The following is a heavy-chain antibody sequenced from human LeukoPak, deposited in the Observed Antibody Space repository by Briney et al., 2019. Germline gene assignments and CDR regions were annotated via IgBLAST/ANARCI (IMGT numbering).Heavy chain of an antibody. Sequence: SETLSLTCTVSGVALSSDYWSWIRQPAGEGLEWIGRIYTSVSTNYNPSLKSRVTMSVDTSKNQFSLKLSSVTAADTAVYYCARMVPPRNYYGSGSYDYWGQGTLVTVSS. J-gene: IGHJ4*02. D-gene: IGHD3-10*01. CDR2: IYTSVST. V-gene: IGHV4-4*07. CDR3: ARMVPPRNYYGSGSYDY. CDR1: GVALSSDY.